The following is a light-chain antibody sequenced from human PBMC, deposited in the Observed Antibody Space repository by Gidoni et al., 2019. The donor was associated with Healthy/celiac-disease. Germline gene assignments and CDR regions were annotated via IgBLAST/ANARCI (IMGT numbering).Light chain of an antibody. V-gene: IGKV1-5*03. CDR3: QQYNSFRWT. CDR1: QSISSW. Sequence: DIQMTQSPSTLSASVGDRVTITCRASQSISSWLAWYQQKPGKAPKLLISKASSLESGVPSRFSGSGSGTEFTLTSSSLQPDDFATYYCQQYNSFRWTFGQGTKVEIK. CDR2: KAS. J-gene: IGKJ1*01.